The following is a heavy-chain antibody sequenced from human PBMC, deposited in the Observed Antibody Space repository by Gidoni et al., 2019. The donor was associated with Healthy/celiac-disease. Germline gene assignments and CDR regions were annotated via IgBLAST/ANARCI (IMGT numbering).Heavy chain of an antibody. J-gene: IGHJ3*02. CDR3: ASVVAAAGTAFDI. Sequence: EVQLVASGGAALQLGGSLRLSCAASGFTVSSNYMSCVRQAPGKGLKLGSVIYSGGSTYYADFVKGIFTTARDNSKNTLYLQMNSLRAEDTAVYYCASVVAAAGTAFDIWGQGTMVTVSS. CDR2: IYSGGST. D-gene: IGHD2-15*01. V-gene: IGHV3-66*01. CDR1: GFTVSSNY.